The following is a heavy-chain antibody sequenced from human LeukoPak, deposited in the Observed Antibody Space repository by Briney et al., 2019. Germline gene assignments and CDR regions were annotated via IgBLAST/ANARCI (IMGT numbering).Heavy chain of an antibody. Sequence: ASVKVSCKASVYTFTSYFMHWVRQAPGQGLEWMGIINPSGGSTSYAQKFQSRVTMTRDTSTSTVYMELSSLRSEDTAVYYCARDLAYCSSTSCYAANGMDVWGQGTTVTVSS. D-gene: IGHD2-2*01. CDR2: INPSGGST. V-gene: IGHV1-46*01. CDR3: ARDLAYCSSTSCYAANGMDV. J-gene: IGHJ6*02. CDR1: VYTFTSYF.